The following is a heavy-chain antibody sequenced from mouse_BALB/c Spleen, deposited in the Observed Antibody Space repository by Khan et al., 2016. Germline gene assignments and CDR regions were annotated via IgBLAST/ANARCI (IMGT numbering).Heavy chain of an antibody. CDR2: ISYSGST. J-gene: IGHJ2*01. CDR1: GDSITSGY. CDR3: ATYDGYYFDY. Sequence: EVKLEESGPSLVKPSQTLSLTCSVTGDSITSGYWHWIRKFPGNKLEYMGYISYSGSTYYNPSLKSRISITRDTSKNQYYILLISLTTEDTATYYCATYDGYYFDYWGQGTPLTVSS. D-gene: IGHD2-3*01. V-gene: IGHV3-8*02.